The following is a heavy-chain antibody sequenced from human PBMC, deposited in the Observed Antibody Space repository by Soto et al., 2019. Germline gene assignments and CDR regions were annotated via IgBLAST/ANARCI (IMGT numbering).Heavy chain of an antibody. J-gene: IGHJ4*02. CDR3: ARATAIGYYFDY. V-gene: IGHV4-30-2*01. Sequence: QLQLQESGSGLVKPSQTLSLTCAVSGGSISSGGYSWSWIRQPPGKGLEWFGYIYHSGSTNYNPPLKSRVTISVDRSKNQFSLKLSSVTAADTAVYYCARATAIGYYFDYWGQGTLVTVSS. D-gene: IGHD2-21*02. CDR1: GGSISSGGYS. CDR2: IYHSGST.